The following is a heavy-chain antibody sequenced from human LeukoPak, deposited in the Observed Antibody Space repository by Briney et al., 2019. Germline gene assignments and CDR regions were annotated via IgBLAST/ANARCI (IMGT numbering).Heavy chain of an antibody. Sequence: QSGGSLRLSCAASGFTFSKYAMSWVRQAPGKGLEWVSVIYSGGSTYYADSVKGRFTISRDNSKNTLYLQMNSLRAEDTAVYYCARVYGRAFFDYWGQGTLVTVSS. D-gene: IGHD2/OR15-2a*01. CDR2: IYSGGST. CDR1: GFTFSKYA. V-gene: IGHV3-53*01. J-gene: IGHJ4*02. CDR3: ARVYGRAFFDY.